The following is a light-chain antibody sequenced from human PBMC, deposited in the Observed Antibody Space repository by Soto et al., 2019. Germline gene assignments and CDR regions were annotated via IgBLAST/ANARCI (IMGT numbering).Light chain of an antibody. Sequence: DIQMTQSPSTLSESAGDRVTITCRASQSISSWLAWYQQKPGKAPKLLIYDASRLESGVPSRFSGSGSGTEFTLTISSLQPDDFATYYCQQYNSYGYTFGQGTKLEIK. CDR1: QSISSW. CDR3: QQYNSYGYT. CDR2: DAS. J-gene: IGKJ2*01. V-gene: IGKV1-5*01.